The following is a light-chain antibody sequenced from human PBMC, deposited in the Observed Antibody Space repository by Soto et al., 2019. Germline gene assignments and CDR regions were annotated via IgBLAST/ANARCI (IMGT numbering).Light chain of an antibody. J-gene: IGKJ4*01. Sequence: SITSNFLAWYQQKPGQAPRLLIYDASSRATGIPDRFSGGGSGTDFTLTISRLVPEDFAVYYCEACCRHSRCFGRGITVDI. CDR2: DAS. CDR1: SITSNF. CDR3: EACCRHSRC. V-gene: IGKV3D-20*02.